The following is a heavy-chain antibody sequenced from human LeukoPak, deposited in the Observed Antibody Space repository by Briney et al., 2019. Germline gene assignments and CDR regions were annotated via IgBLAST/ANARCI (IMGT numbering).Heavy chain of an antibody. V-gene: IGHV3-23*01. CDR2: ISSSGSST. J-gene: IGHJ4*02. CDR1: GFTFDNYV. D-gene: IGHD6-6*01. Sequence: PGRSLRLSCAASGFTFDNYVMTWVRQAPGKGLEWVSTISSSGSSTYYSDSVKGRSTISRDNSKNTLYLQMNSLRAEDTAIYYCAKGGYSSSSPCDYWGQGTLVTVSS. CDR3: AKGGYSSSSPCDY.